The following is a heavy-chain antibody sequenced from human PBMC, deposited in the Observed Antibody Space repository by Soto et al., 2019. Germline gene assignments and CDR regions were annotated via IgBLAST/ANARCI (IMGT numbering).Heavy chain of an antibody. CDR2: INQDGSNK. V-gene: IGHV3-7*01. D-gene: IGHD2-15*01. CDR3: AKDRAVVVANYYYYYGMDV. CDR1: ESTVSRDW. J-gene: IGHJ6*02. Sequence: PGGSLRLSCAIFESTVSRDWMNWVRQAPGRGLEWVAHINQDGSNKYYADSVKGRFTISRDNSKNTLYLQMNSLRAEDTAVYYCAKDRAVVVANYYYYYGMDVWGQGTTVTVSS.